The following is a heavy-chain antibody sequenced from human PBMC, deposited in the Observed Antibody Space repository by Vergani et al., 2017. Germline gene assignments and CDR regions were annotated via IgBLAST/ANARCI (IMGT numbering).Heavy chain of an antibody. CDR1: GFTFSSYS. V-gene: IGHV3-23*01. CDR3: AKGTAYYYYGMDV. J-gene: IGHJ6*02. CDR2: ISGSGGST. D-gene: IGHD1-1*01. Sequence: EVQLLESGGGLVQPGGSLRLSCAASGFTFSSYSMSWVRQAPGKGLEWVSAISGSGGSTYYADSVKGRFTISRDNSKNTLYLQMNSLRAEDTAVYYCAKGTAYYYYGMDVWGQGTTVTVSS.